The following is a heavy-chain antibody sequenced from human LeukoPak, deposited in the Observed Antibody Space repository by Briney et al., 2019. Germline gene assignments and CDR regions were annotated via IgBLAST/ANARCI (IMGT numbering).Heavy chain of an antibody. CDR2: ITHSGRT. J-gene: IGHJ4*01. CDR1: GGSFSVWY. V-gene: IGHV4-34*01. D-gene: IGHD4-17*01. CDR3: APIFGDSSDFAS. Sequence: SETLSLTCAIYGGSFSVWYWSWVRQSPGKGLEWIAEITHSGRTHYNPSLKSRVTISADTSKNQFSLRLTSVTAAGTAVYYCAPIFGDSSDFASWGQGTLVTVSS.